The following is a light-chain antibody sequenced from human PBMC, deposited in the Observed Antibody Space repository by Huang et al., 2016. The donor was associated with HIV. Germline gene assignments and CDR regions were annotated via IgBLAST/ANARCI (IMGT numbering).Light chain of an antibody. CDR1: QDISNY. CDR3: QQYDNLLPT. Sequence: DIQMTQSPSSLSASVGDRVTITCQASQDISNYLNWYQQKPGKAPKLLIYDASYLEAGVPSRFSGSGSGTDFTFTISILQPEDIATYYCQQYDNLLPTFGQGTKLEIK. J-gene: IGKJ2*01. CDR2: DAS. V-gene: IGKV1-33*01.